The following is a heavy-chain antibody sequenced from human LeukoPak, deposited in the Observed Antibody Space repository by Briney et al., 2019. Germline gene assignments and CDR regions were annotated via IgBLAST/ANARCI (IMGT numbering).Heavy chain of an antibody. CDR3: ARGGDFWSGYYPYDY. V-gene: IGHV4-59*02. J-gene: IGHJ4*02. CDR2: FSYSGST. CDR1: GGSVSSYY. Sequence: SETLSLTCTVSGGSVSSYYWSWIRQPPGKGLEWIGYFSYSGSTNYNPSLKSRVTISVDTSKNQFSLKLSSVTAADTAVYYCARGGDFWSGYYPYDYWGQGTLVTVSS. D-gene: IGHD3-3*01.